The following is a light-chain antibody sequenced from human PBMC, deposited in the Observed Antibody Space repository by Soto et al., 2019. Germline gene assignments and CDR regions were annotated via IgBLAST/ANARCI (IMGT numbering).Light chain of an antibody. J-gene: IGLJ2*01. CDR2: EVT. Sequence: QSVLTQPPSASGSPGQSVTISCTGTNSDVGGYDYVSWYQQHPGKAPKLMIYEVTKRPSGIPARFSGSKSGNTASLTVSGLQADDEADYYCSSYAGSNNFNVIFGGGTKLTVL. CDR3: SSYAGSNNFNVI. CDR1: NSDVGGYDY. V-gene: IGLV2-8*01.